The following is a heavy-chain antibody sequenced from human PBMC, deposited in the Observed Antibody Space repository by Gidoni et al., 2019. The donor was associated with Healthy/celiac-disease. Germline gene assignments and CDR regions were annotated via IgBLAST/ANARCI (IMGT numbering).Heavy chain of an antibody. CDR1: GFTFSSYS. D-gene: IGHD6-6*01. CDR2: ISSSSSYI. CDR3: ARDDLYSSSSGGGVYFDY. Sequence: EVQLVESGGGLVKPGGSLRLSCAASGFTFSSYSMNWVRQAPGKGLELVSSISSSSSYIYYADSVKGRFTISRDNAKNSLYLQMNSLRAEDTAVYYCARDDLYSSSSGGGVYFDYWGQGTLVTVSS. J-gene: IGHJ4*02. V-gene: IGHV3-21*01.